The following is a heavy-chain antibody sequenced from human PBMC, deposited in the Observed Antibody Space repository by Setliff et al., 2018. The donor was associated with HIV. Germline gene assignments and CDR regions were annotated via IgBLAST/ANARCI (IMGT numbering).Heavy chain of an antibody. D-gene: IGHD2-21*01. CDR1: GYSISSGYY. CDR3: AREIGITKSPYWYFDL. CDR2: IYHSGST. Sequence: SETLSLTCTVSGYSISSGYYWGWIRQPPGKGLEWIGSIYHSGSTYYNPSLKSRVTISVDTSKNQLSLKLNSLTAADTAVYFCAREIGITKSPYWYFDLWGRGTLVTVSS. V-gene: IGHV4-38-2*02. J-gene: IGHJ2*01.